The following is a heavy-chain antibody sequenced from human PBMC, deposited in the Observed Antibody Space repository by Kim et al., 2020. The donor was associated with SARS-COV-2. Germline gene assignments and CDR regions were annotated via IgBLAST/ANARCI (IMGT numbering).Heavy chain of an antibody. Sequence: RTYYADSVRGQFTISRDTYKNTLDRQMNSLRAEETAVYYCAKRLNDAFDTWGQGKMVTVSS. CDR3: AKRLNDAFDT. V-gene: IGHV3-23*03. D-gene: IGHD2-21*01. CDR2: RT. J-gene: IGHJ3*02.